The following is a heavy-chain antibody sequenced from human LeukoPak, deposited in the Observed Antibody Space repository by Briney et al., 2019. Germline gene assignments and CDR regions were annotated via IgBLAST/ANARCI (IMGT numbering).Heavy chain of an antibody. V-gene: IGHV4-39*01. J-gene: IGHJ5*02. D-gene: IGHD5-24*01. CDR2: LHFSGTP. Sequence: PSETLSLTQPLSDAFVTINNSGSSWIRQPPGKGLEWVGTLHFSGTPYYSPSLNSRVSISVDTSKNQFSLMLKSVTAPDTAVSYCTRGRNGYKYLISWGQGTLVTVSS. CDR3: TRGRNGYKYLIS. CDR1: DAFVTINNSG.